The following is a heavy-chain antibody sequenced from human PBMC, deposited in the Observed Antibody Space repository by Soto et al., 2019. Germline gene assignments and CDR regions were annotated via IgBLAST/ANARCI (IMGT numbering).Heavy chain of an antibody. D-gene: IGHD1-26*01. J-gene: IGHJ5*02. Sequence: PGAPLSLSRAGSGVTFRKYWKNLVRPAPGKGLDWVANIKQDGSEKYCGDSVKGRWTISRDNAKNSLYLQMTSLGAEDTAMYYCARGSYTRNYYWFDPSGRRTRVTVSS. CDR3: ARGSYTRNYYWFDP. CDR1: GVTFRKYW. CDR2: IKQDGSEK. V-gene: IGHV3-7*03.